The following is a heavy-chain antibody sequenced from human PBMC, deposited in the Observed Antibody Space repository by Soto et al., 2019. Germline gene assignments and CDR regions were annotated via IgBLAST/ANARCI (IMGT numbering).Heavy chain of an antibody. J-gene: IGHJ4*02. CDR1: GGSISSYY. D-gene: IGHD2-15*01. Sequence: PSETLSLTCTVSGGSISSYYWSWVRQPPAKGLEWIGEIYYSGNTNYNPSLKSRVTISVDTSKNQFSLKLSSVTAADTAVYYCARGVYYCSGGSCYDFDYWGQGTLVTVSS. CDR2: IYYSGNT. V-gene: IGHV4-59*12. CDR3: ARGVYYCSGGSCYDFDY.